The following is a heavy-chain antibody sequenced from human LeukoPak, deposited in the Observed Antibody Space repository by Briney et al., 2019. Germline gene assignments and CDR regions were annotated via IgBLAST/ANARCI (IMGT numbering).Heavy chain of an antibody. CDR1: GFSLSTSGVG. Sequence: ESGPTLVKPTQTLTLTCTFSGFSLSTSGVGVGRIRQPPGKALEWLALIYWDDDKRYSPSLKSRLTITKDTSKNQVVLTMTNMDPVDTATYYCAYRTTQLWSPRGWFDPWGQGTLVTVSS. V-gene: IGHV2-5*02. CDR2: IYWDDDK. CDR3: AYRTTQLWSPRGWFDP. D-gene: IGHD5-18*01. J-gene: IGHJ5*02.